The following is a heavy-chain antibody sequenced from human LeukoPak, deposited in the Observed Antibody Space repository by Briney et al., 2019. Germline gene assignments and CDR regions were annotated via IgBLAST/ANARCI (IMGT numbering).Heavy chain of an antibody. CDR2: IIPIFGTA. Sequence: EASVKVSCKASGGTFSSYAISWVRQAPGQGLEWMGGIIPIFGTANYAQKFQGRVTITADKSTSTAYMELSSLRSEDTAVYYRARRGDWFDPWGQGTLVTVSS. J-gene: IGHJ5*02. CDR1: GGTFSSYA. CDR3: ARRGDWFDP. D-gene: IGHD3-16*01. V-gene: IGHV1-69*06.